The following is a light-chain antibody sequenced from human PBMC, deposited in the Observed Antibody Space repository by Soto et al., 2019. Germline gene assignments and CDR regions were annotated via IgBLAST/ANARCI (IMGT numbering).Light chain of an antibody. J-gene: IGLJ1*01. V-gene: IGLV2-23*01. CDR1: NSDVGTHNL. Sequence: QSALTQPASVSGSPGQSITISCTGTNSDVGTHNLVSWYQQHPGKAPKLIICEGTKRPSGVSNRFSGSKSGNTASLTISGLQAEDEADYYCCSYALRFGTGTKVTVL. CDR2: EGT. CDR3: CSYALR.